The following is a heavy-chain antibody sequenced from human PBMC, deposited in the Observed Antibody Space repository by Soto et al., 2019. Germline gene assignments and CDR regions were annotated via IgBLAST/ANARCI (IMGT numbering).Heavy chain of an antibody. J-gene: IGHJ4*02. V-gene: IGHV1-69*13. Sequence: SVKVSCKASGGTFSSYAISWVRQAPGQGLEWMGGIIPIFGTANYAQKFQGRVTITADESTSTAYMELSSLRSEDTAVYYCASPSSHSLDGYNNFDYWGQGTLVTVSS. CDR3: ASPSSHSLDGYNNFDY. CDR2: IIPIFGTA. D-gene: IGHD5-12*01. CDR1: GGTFSSYA.